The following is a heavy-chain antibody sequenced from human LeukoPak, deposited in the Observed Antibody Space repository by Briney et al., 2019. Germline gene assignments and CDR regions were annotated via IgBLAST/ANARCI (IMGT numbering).Heavy chain of an antibody. J-gene: IGHJ4*02. CDR3: ARDKWELLNFDY. V-gene: IGHV1-46*01. Sequence: ASVKVSCKASGYTFTSHYMHWVRQAPGQGLEWMGVINPSGNSTSYAQKFQGRVTMTRDTSTSTVYMELSSLTSEDTAMYYCARDKWELLNFDYWGQGTLVTVSS. CDR1: GYTFTSHY. D-gene: IGHD1-26*01. CDR2: INPSGNST.